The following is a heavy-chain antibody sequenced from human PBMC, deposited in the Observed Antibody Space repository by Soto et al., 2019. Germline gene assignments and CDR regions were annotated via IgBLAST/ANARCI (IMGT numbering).Heavy chain of an antibody. J-gene: IGHJ4*02. CDR3: ARGGYYGSGSYLPPDY. CDR1: GGSISSGGYY. D-gene: IGHD3-10*01. V-gene: IGHV4-31*03. CDR2: IYYSGST. Sequence: QVQLQESGPGLVKPSQTLSLTCTVSGGSISSGGYYWSWIRQHPGKDLGWIGYIYYSGSTYYNPSHKSRVTISVDTSKNQFPLKLSSVTAADTAVYYCARGGYYGSGSYLPPDYWGQGTLVTVSS.